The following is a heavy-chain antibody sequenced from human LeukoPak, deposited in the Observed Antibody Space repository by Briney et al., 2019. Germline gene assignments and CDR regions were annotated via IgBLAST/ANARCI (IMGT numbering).Heavy chain of an antibody. V-gene: IGHV1-69*04. D-gene: IGHD3-22*01. CDR1: GGTFSSYA. CDR2: IIPILGIA. Sequence: SVKVSCKASGGTFSSYAISWVRQAPGQGLEWMGRIIPILGIANYAQKFQGRVTITADKSTSTAYMELSSLRSEDTAVYYCASPTNYYDSSGYYPNYYYGMDVWGQGTTVTVSS. CDR3: ASPTNYYDSSGYYPNYYYGMDV. J-gene: IGHJ6*02.